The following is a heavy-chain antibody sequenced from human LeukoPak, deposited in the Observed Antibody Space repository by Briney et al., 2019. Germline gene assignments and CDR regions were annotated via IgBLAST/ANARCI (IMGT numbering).Heavy chain of an antibody. J-gene: IGHJ4*02. CDR1: GVSISSYY. V-gene: IGHV4-59*01. D-gene: IGHD4/OR15-4a*01. CDR2: IYYSGST. CDR3: ARGGILANVFDY. Sequence: SETLSLTCTVSGVSISSYYWSWIRQPPGKGLEWIGYIYYSGSTNYNPSLKSRVTISVDTSKNQFSLKLSSVTAADTAVYYCARGGILANVFDYWGQGTLVTVSA.